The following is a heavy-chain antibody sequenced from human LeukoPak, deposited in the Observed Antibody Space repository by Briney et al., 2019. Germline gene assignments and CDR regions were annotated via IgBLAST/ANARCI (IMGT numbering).Heavy chain of an antibody. D-gene: IGHD3-22*01. Sequence: SETLSLTCTVSGGSISSGDYYWSWIRQPPGKGLEWIGYIYYSGSTYYNPSLKSRVTMSVDTSKNQFSLKLSSVTAADTAVYYCAREDYYDSSGYYYSRDAFDIWGQGTMVTVSS. CDR1: GGSISSGDYY. J-gene: IGHJ3*02. V-gene: IGHV4-30-4*01. CDR2: IYYSGST. CDR3: AREDYYDSSGYYYSRDAFDI.